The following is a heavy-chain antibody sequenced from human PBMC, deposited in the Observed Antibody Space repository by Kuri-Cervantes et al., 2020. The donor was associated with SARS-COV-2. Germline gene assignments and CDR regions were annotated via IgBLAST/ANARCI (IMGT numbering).Heavy chain of an antibody. CDR1: GGSISSGGFY. CDR3: ARRPDQTYWYFDL. Sequence: SETLSLTCTVSGGSISSGGFYWSWIRQHPGKGLEWIAYIYYSGGTYYNPSLKSRVTISVDTSKNQFSLKLSSVTAADTAVYYCARRPDQTYWYFDLWGRGTRVTVSS. CDR2: IYYSGGT. J-gene: IGHJ2*01. D-gene: IGHD2-2*01. V-gene: IGHV4-31*03.